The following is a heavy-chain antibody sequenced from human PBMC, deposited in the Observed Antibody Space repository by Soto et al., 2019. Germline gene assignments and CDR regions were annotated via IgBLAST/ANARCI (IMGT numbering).Heavy chain of an antibody. J-gene: IGHJ4*02. CDR2: INSDGSST. CDR1: GFTFSSYW. Sequence: PGGSLRLSCAASGFTFSSYWMHWVRQAPGKGLVWVSRINSDGSSTSYADSVKGRFTISRDNAKNTLYLQMNSLRAEDTAVYYCSRGKLVVPAAILSQEFDYWGQETLVTVSS. CDR3: SRGKLVVPAAILSQEFDY. V-gene: IGHV3-74*01. D-gene: IGHD2-2*02.